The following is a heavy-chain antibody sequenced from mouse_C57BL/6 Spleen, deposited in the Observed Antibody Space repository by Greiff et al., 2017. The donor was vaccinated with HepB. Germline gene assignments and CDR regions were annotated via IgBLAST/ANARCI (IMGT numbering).Heavy chain of an antibody. V-gene: IGHV1-72*01. D-gene: IGHD1-1*01. Sequence: KESCKASGYTFTSYWMHWVKQRPGRGLEWIGRIDPNSGGTKYNEKFKSKATLTVDKPSSTAYMQLSSLTSEDSAVYYCASAVVARYYFDYWGQGTTLTVSS. CDR2: IDPNSGGT. J-gene: IGHJ2*01. CDR1: GYTFTSYW. CDR3: ASAVVARYYFDY.